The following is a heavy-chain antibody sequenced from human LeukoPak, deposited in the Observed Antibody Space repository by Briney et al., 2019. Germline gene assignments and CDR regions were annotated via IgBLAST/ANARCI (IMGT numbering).Heavy chain of an antibody. CDR3: ARGYYGPDY. J-gene: IGHJ4*02. CDR2: ISSSSIYR. V-gene: IGHV3-21*01. D-gene: IGHD3-10*01. CDR1: GFTFSSYS. Sequence: GGSLRLSCAASGFTFSSYSVNWVRQAPGKGLEWVSSISSSSIYRYYADSVKGRFTISRDNAKNSMYLQMNSLRAEDTAVYFCARGYYGPDYWGQGTLVTVSS.